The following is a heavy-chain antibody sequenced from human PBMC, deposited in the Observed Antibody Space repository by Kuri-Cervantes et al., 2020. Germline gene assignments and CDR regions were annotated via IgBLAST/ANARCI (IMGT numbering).Heavy chain of an antibody. Sequence: SVKVSCKASGFTFTSSAVQWVRQARGQRLEWIGWIVVGSGNTNYAQKFQERVTITRDMSTSTAYMELSSLRSEDTAVYYCAADLTYCGGDCYSHFDCWGQGTLVTVSS. V-gene: IGHV1-58*01. D-gene: IGHD2-21*01. CDR1: GFTFTSSA. CDR2: IVVGSGNT. J-gene: IGHJ4*02. CDR3: AADLTYCGGDCYSHFDC.